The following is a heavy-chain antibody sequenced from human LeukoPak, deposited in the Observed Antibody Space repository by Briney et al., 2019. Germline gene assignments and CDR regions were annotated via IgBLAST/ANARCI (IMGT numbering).Heavy chain of an antibody. V-gene: IGHV3-7*03. CDR2: IKTDGSET. CDR1: GFTVSSNY. Sequence: PGGSLRLSCAASGFTVSSNYMSWVRQAPGKGLEWVGHIKTDGSETYYLDSPRGRFSISRDNTNNALYLQMNSLRVEDTAVYYCVKNNGWFHLAQWGQGTLVTVSS. CDR3: VKNNGWFHLAQ. D-gene: IGHD6-19*01. J-gene: IGHJ4*02.